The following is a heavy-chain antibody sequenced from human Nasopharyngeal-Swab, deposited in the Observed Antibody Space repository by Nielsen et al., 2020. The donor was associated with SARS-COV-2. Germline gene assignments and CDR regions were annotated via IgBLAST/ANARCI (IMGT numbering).Heavy chain of an antibody. CDR2: IYSGGST. J-gene: IGHJ6*04. Sequence: GGSLRLSCAASGFTVTSNYMSWVRQAPGKGLEWVSVIYSGGSTYYADSVKGRFTISRDNSKNTLYLQMNSLRAEDTAVYYCARSSGYDYGMDVWGKGTTVTVSS. D-gene: IGHD3-22*01. V-gene: IGHV3-53*01. CDR3: ARSSGYDYGMDV. CDR1: GFTVTSNY.